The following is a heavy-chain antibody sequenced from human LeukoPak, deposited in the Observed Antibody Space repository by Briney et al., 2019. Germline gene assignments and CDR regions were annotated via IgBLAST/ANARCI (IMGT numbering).Heavy chain of an antibody. Sequence: GGSLRLSCVASGFTFSSYGMHWVHQAPGKGLEWVAVISYDGSNKYYADSVKGRFTISRDNSKNTLYLQMNSLRAEDTAVYYCAKDRSCSGSSCNVGSWGQGTMVTVSS. J-gene: IGHJ3*01. CDR3: AKDRSCSGSSCNVGS. D-gene: IGHD2-2*01. CDR2: ISYDGSNK. V-gene: IGHV3-30*18. CDR1: GFTFSSYG.